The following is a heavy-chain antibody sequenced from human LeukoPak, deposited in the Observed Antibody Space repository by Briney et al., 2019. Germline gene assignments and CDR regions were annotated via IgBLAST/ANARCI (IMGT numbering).Heavy chain of an antibody. D-gene: IGHD3-22*01. V-gene: IGHV1-69*13. CDR2: IIPIVGTT. Sequence: ASVKVSCKASGGTFSSYAFSWVRQAPGQGLEWMGGIIPIVGTTNYAQMFQGRVTITADESTSTAYMELSSLRSEDTAVYYCARGGYYYDSSGYSHLPDYWGQGTLVTISA. J-gene: IGHJ4*02. CDR1: GGTFSSYA. CDR3: ARGGYYYDSSGYSHLPDY.